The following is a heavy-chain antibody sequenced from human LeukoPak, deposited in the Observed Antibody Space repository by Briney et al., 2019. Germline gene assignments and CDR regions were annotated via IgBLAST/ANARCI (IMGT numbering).Heavy chain of an antibody. D-gene: IGHD3-22*01. CDR2: INWNGGST. CDR3: ARGCNYYDSSGYGPNYYYYYMDV. CDR1: GFTFDDYG. J-gene: IGHJ6*03. V-gene: IGHV3-20*04. Sequence: GGSLRLSCAASGFTFDDYGMSWVRQAPGKGLEWVSGINWNGGSTGYADSVKGRFTISRDNAKRSLYLQMNSLRAEDTALYYCARGCNYYDSSGYGPNYYYYYMDVWGKGTTVTVSS.